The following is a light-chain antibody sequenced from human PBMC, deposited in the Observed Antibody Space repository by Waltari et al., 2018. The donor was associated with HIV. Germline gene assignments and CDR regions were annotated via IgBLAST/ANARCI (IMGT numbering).Light chain of an antibody. Sequence: QSALTQPPSASGSIGQSITISCTGTITDIGDFDSVSWYQQYPGKAPKLLIYEVKKRSSGVPARFSGSKSGDTASLTVSVLQADDEADYDCSSSVDRSYVRALGAGTRVT. CDR2: EVK. CDR3: SSSVDRSYVRA. J-gene: IGLJ1*01. V-gene: IGLV2-8*01. CDR1: ITDIGDFDS.